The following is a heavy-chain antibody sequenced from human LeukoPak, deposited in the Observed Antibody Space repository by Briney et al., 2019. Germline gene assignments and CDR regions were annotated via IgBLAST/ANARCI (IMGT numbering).Heavy chain of an antibody. CDR2: ISAYNGDT. V-gene: IGHV1-18*01. CDR1: GYMFTSYG. D-gene: IGHD5-12*01. CDR3: ARRSGYDRRMGTLDF. J-gene: IGHJ4*02. Sequence: ASVKVSCKASGYMFTSYGISWVRQAPGQGLEWMGWISAYNGDTNYAQKFQGRVTVTTDTSTTTAYMELRSLRSDDSAVYYCARRSGYDRRMGTLDFWGQGTLVTVSS.